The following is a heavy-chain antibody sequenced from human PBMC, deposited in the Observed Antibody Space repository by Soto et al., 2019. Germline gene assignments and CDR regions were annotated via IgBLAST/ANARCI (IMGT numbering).Heavy chain of an antibody. J-gene: IGHJ4*01. D-gene: IGHD2-15*01. V-gene: IGHV4-34*01. CDR3: ARNRVFCSGGCGYPPSLFYF. CDR1: GGSFSGYY. Sequence: PSETLSLTCAVYGGSFSGYYWSWIRQPPGKGLEWIGEINHSGSTNYNPSLKSRVTISVDTSKNQFSLKLSSVTAADTAVYYCARNRVFCSGGCGYPPSLFYFWAQGT. CDR2: INHSGST.